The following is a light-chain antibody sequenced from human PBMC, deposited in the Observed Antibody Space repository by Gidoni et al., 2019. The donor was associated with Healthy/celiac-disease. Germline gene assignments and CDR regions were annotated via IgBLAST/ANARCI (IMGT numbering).Light chain of an antibody. V-gene: IGKV4-1*01. J-gene: IGKJ1*01. CDR3: QQYYSTPRT. Sequence: DIVMTQSPDSLAVSLGERATINCKSSQSVLYSSNNKNYLAWYQQKPGQPPKLLIYWASTREPGVPDRFSGSGSGTDFTLTISSLQAEDVAVYYCQQYYSTPRTFXXXTKVEIK. CDR2: WAS. CDR1: QSVLYSSNNKNY.